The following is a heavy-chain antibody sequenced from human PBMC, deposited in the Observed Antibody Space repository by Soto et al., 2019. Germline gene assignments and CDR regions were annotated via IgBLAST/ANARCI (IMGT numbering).Heavy chain of an antibody. CDR3: ARGGGRRDWYCDL. Sequence: QVQLVESGGGVVQPGRSLRLSCAASGFTFSSYAMHWVRQAPGKGLEWVAVISYDGSNKYYADSVKGRFTISRDNSKNTLYLQMNSLRAEDTAVYYCARGGGRRDWYCDLWGRGTLVTVSS. J-gene: IGHJ2*01. CDR1: GFTFSSYA. D-gene: IGHD3-16*01. CDR2: ISYDGSNK. V-gene: IGHV3-30-3*01.